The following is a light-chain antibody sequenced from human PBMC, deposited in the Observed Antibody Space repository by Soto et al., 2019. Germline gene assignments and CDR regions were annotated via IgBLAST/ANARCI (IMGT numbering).Light chain of an antibody. CDR2: GAS. Sequence: EIVLTQSPGTLSLSPGERATLSCRARQSVSSISLAWYQQKPGQAPRLLIYGASSRATGIPDRFSGSGSGTDLTLIISRLEPEDFAVYYCQQYGSSRLTFGGGTKEEIK. J-gene: IGKJ4*01. CDR1: QSVSSIS. V-gene: IGKV3-20*01. CDR3: QQYGSSRLT.